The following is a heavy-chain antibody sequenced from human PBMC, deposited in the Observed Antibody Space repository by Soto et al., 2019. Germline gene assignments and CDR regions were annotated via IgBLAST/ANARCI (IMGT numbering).Heavy chain of an antibody. CDR3: AREPRTAVGATGLFDY. D-gene: IGHD1-26*01. CDR2: LSSSSGTI. CDR1: GFTFSIYS. Sequence: EVQLVESGGALVQPGGSLRLSCAASGFTFSIYSMNWVRQAPGKGLEWVSYLSSSSGTIHYAESVKGRFTISRDNAKKLLVLQKSSLRDEDTAVYYCAREPRTAVGATGLFDYWGQGTLVTVSS. V-gene: IGHV3-48*02. J-gene: IGHJ4*02.